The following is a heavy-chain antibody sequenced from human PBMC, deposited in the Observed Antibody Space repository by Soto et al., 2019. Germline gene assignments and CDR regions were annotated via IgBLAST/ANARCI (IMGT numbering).Heavy chain of an antibody. CDR2: ISGDGSNT. J-gene: IGHJ4*02. V-gene: IGHV3-74*01. CDR1: GFTLSRHW. Sequence: EVRLVESGGGLVQPGGSLRLSCAASGFTLSRHWLHWVRQAPGKGLLWLSRISGDGSNTNNADSVKGRFTSSRDNPKNTLYLQMNSLRVEDTAVYFCARGGPYASGSSYFAYWGQGVLVTVSS. D-gene: IGHD3-10*01. CDR3: ARGGPYASGSSYFAY.